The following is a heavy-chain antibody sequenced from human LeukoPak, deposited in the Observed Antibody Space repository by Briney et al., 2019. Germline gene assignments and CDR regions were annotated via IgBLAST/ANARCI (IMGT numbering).Heavy chain of an antibody. V-gene: IGHV1-18*01. CDR2: ISAYNGNT. CDR1: GYTFTSYG. CDR3: ARELGESSTLDY. D-gene: IGHD3-16*02. J-gene: IGHJ4*02. Sequence: GASVKVSCKASGYTFTSYGISWVRQAPGQGLEWMGWISAYNGNTNYAQKFQGRVTITADESTSTAYMELSSLRSEDTAVYYCARELGESSTLDYWGQGTLVTVSS.